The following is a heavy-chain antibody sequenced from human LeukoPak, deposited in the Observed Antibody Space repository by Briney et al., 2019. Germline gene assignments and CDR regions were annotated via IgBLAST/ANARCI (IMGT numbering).Heavy chain of an antibody. CDR2: IYHSGST. Sequence: NSSETLSLTCTVSGYSISSGYYWGWIRQPPGKGLEWIGSIYHSGSTYYNPSLKSRVTISVDTSKNQFSLKLSSVTAADTAVYYCASSRVLAATPLDYWGQGILVTVSS. V-gene: IGHV4-38-2*02. D-gene: IGHD2-15*01. J-gene: IGHJ4*02. CDR1: GYSISSGYY. CDR3: ASSRVLAATPLDY.